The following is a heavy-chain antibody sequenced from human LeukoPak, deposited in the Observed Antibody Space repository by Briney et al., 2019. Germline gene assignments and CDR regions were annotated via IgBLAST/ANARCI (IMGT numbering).Heavy chain of an antibody. J-gene: IGHJ5*02. D-gene: IGHD5-12*01. CDR3: ARQRYSGYEGWFDP. Sequence: SETLSLTCAVYGGSFSGYYWSWIRQPPGKGLEWIGEINHSGSTNYNPSLKSRVTISVDTSKNQFSLELSSVTAADTAVYYCARQRYSGYEGWFDPWGQGNLVTVSS. CDR1: GGSFSGYY. CDR2: INHSGST. V-gene: IGHV4-34*01.